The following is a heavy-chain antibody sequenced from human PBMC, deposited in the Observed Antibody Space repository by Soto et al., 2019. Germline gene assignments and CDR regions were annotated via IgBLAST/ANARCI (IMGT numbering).Heavy chain of an antibody. CDR1: GGTFSSYT. Sequence: QVQLVQSGAEVKKPGSSVKVSYKASGGTFSSYTISWVRQAPGQGLEWMGRIIPILGIANYAQKFQGRVTITADKSTSTAYMELSSLRSEDTAVYYCARDPGIVVVPADLGIWGQGTMVTVSS. CDR3: ARDPGIVVVPADLGI. J-gene: IGHJ3*02. V-gene: IGHV1-69*08. D-gene: IGHD2-2*01. CDR2: IIPILGIA.